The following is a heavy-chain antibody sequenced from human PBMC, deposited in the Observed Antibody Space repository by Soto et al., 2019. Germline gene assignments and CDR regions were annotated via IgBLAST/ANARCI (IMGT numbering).Heavy chain of an antibody. CDR3: ARHGSSSFDP. V-gene: IGHV4-59*01. CDR1: GGSISSYY. CDR2: MYYSGSTYYSGST. Sequence: QVQLQESGPGLVKPSETLSLTCTVSGGSISSYYWSWIRQPPGKGLEWIGYMYYSGSTYYSGSTNYHPSLKSRVTISVDTSKNQFSLKLSSVTAADTAVYYCARHGSSSFDPWGQGTLVTVSS. J-gene: IGHJ5*02. D-gene: IGHD6-6*01.